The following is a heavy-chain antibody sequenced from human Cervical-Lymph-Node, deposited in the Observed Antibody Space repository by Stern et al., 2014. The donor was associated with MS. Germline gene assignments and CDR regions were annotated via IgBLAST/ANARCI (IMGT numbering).Heavy chain of an antibody. V-gene: IGHV1-46*02. J-gene: IGHJ6*02. CDR3: AVRYCSGGRCYSVPDV. CDR1: EYTHNNYL. CDR2: INPSGAT. Sequence: MQLVESGSEVKKPGASVKVSCKASEYTHNNYLIHWVRQAPGQRPDWMGVINPSGATNYAQKVQDRVTMTTDHSTSTFYMELSRLRSEDTAVYYCAVRYCSGGRCYSVPDVWGQGTTVIVSS. D-gene: IGHD2-15*01.